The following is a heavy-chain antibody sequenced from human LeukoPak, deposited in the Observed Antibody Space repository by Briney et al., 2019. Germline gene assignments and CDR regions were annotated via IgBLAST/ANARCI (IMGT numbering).Heavy chain of an antibody. CDR3: ARRLTQYDCFDP. D-gene: IGHD2-2*01. J-gene: IGHJ5*02. CDR1: GDSVSSNSVT. V-gene: IGHV6-1*01. CDR2: TYYRSTWYN. Sequence: SQTLSLTCAISGDSVSSNSVTWNWIRQSPSRGLEWLGRTYYRSTWYNDYAVSVRGRITVNPDTSKIQFSLHLNCVTPEDTAVYYCARRLTQYDCFDPWGQGILVTVSS.